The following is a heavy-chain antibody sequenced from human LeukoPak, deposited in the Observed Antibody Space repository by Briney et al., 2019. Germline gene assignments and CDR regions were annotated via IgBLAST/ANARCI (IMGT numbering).Heavy chain of an antibody. D-gene: IGHD3-16*02. Sequence: SETLSLTCTVSGGSISSGGYYWSWIRQHPGKGLEWVGYIYYSGSTNYNPSLKSRVTISVDTSKNQFSLKLSSVTAADTAVYYCARVAVQYRSGVRWFDPWGQGTLVTVSS. V-gene: IGHV4-30-4*08. CDR3: ARVAVQYRSGVRWFDP. J-gene: IGHJ5*02. CDR1: GGSISSGGYY. CDR2: IYYSGST.